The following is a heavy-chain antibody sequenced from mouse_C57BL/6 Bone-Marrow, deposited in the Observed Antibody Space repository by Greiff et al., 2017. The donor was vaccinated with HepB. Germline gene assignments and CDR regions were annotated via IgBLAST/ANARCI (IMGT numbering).Heavy chain of an antibody. CDR2: ISSGGDYI. CDR1: GFTFSSYA. CDR3: TRGYGNYGWFAY. Sequence: EVKLMESGEGLVKPGGSLKLSCAASGFTFSSYAMSWVRQTPEKRLEWVAYISSGGDYIYYADTVKGRFTISRDNARNTLYLQMSSLKSEDTAMYYCTRGYGNYGWFAYWGQGTLVTVSA. J-gene: IGHJ3*01. D-gene: IGHD2-10*02. V-gene: IGHV5-9-1*02.